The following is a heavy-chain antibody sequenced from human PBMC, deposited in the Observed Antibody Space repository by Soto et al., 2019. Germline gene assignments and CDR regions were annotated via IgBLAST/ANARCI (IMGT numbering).Heavy chain of an antibody. D-gene: IGHD1-1*01. Sequence: QVQLQQWGTGQLKISETLSLTCAVYGESLSGFYWSWIRQAHGKGLEWIGEISQSGNSRYNPSLKSRFTMSVDSPKNQFSLNLSSVTAADTALYYCAREGDTSNDGFELWGQGTPVTVSS. CDR3: AREGDTSNDGFEL. CDR1: GESLSGFY. V-gene: IGHV4-34*01. CDR2: ISQSGNS. J-gene: IGHJ5*02.